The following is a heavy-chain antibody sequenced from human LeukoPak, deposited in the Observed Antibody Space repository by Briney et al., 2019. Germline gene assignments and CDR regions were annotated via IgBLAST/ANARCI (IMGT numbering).Heavy chain of an antibody. CDR2: IYTSGST. CDR3: ARESDYVWGLDY. CDR1: GGSISRYY. V-gene: IGHV4-4*07. Sequence: PSETLSLTCTVSGGSISRYYWSWLRQPAGKGLEWIGRIYTSGSTNYNPSLKTRVTMSVDTSKNQFSLKLSSVTAADTAVYYCARESDYVWGLDYWGQGTLVTVSS. J-gene: IGHJ4*02. D-gene: IGHD3-16*01.